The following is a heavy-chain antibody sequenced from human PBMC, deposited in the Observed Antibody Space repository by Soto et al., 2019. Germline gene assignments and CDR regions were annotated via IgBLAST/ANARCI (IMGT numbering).Heavy chain of an antibody. CDR2: IYSGGST. CDR3: ARLSGYSSGWPNFDY. V-gene: IGHV3-53*01. J-gene: IGHJ4*02. CDR1: GFTVSSNY. Sequence: GGSLRLSCAASGFTVSSNYMSWVRQAPGKGLEWVSVIYSGGSTYYADSVKGRFTISRDNSKNTLYLQMNSLRAEDTAVYYCARLSGYSSGWPNFDYWGQGTLVTVSS. D-gene: IGHD6-19*01.